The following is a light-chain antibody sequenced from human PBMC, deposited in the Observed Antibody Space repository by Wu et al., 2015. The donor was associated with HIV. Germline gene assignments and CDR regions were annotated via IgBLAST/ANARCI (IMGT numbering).Light chain of an antibody. J-gene: IGKJ3*01. V-gene: IGKV3-15*01. Sequence: ETVMTQSPPTLSVSPGERVTLSCRASQSVSSRLAWYQRKPGQPPRLLIYGASTRATGVPARFGGSGSGTEFTLIISSLQSEDFGVYYCQQYNSWPPGFTFGPGTKVEIK. CDR3: QQYNSWPPGFT. CDR2: GAS. CDR1: QSVSSR.